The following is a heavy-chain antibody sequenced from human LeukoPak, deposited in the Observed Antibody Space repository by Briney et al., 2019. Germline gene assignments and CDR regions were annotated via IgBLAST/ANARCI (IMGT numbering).Heavy chain of an antibody. CDR1: GFTFSSYS. J-gene: IGHJ5*02. CDR2: ISSSSSYI. Sequence: GGSLRLSCAASGFTFSSYSMTWVRQAPGKGLEWVSSISSSSSYIYYADSVKGRFTVSRDNSKNTLYLQMNSLRAEDTAVYYCARATTVNWFDPWGQGTLVTVSS. CDR3: ARATTVNWFDP. D-gene: IGHD4-17*01. V-gene: IGHV3-21*01.